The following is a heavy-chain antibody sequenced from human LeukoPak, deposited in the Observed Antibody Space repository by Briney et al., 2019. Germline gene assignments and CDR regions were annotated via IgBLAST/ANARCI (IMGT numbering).Heavy chain of an antibody. CDR1: GYTFTSYD. Sequence: ASVKVSCNSSGYTFTSYDINWVRQPTGQGLEWMGWMNPNSGNTGYAQKVQGRVTMTRNTSISTAYMELSSLRSEDTAVYYCAIYPPNGYYYGMDVWGQGTTVTVSS. CDR3: AIYPPNGYYYGMDV. CDR2: MNPNSGNT. V-gene: IGHV1-8*01. J-gene: IGHJ6*02. D-gene: IGHD2-8*01.